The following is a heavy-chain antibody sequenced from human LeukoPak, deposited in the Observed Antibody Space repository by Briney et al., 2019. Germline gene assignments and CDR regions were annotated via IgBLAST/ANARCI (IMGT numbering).Heavy chain of an antibody. J-gene: IGHJ4*02. CDR2: ISYDGNNK. CDR3: ARDREDYDSTTGY. CDR1: GFTFSTFG. V-gene: IGHV3-30*03. D-gene: IGHD3-22*01. Sequence: PGGSLRLSCAASGFTFSTFGMHWVRQAPGKGLEWVALISYDGNNKYYADSVKGRFTISRDNSKDTLSLQMNSLRAEDTAVYYCARDREDYDSTTGYWGQGTLVTVSS.